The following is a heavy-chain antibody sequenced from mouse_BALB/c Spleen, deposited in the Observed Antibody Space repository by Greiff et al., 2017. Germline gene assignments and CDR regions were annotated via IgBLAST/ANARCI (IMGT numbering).Heavy chain of an antibody. CDR3: ARGGGNSWFAY. CDR1: GYTFTSYW. J-gene: IGHJ3*01. V-gene: IGHV1-7*01. D-gene: IGHD2-1*01. Sequence: QVQLQQSGAELVKPGASVKMSCKASGYTFTSYWMHWVKQRPGQGLEWIGYINPSTGYTEYNQKFKDKATLTADKSSSTAYMQLSSLTSEDSAVYSCARGGGNSWFAYWGQGTLVTVSA. CDR2: INPSTGYT.